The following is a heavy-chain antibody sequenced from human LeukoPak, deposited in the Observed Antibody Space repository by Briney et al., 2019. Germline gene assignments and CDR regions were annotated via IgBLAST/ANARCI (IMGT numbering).Heavy chain of an antibody. D-gene: IGHD6-19*01. CDR2: IYHSGST. CDR1: SYSISSDYY. V-gene: IGHV4-38-2*02. J-gene: IGHJ4*02. Sequence: SETLSLTCTVSSYSISSDYYWGWIRPPPGKGLEWIGNIYHSGSTYYNPSLPSLKSRVTISVDTSKNQFSLKLSSVTAADTAVYYCARGVAGPSVDYWGQGTLVTVSS. CDR3: ARGVAGPSVDY.